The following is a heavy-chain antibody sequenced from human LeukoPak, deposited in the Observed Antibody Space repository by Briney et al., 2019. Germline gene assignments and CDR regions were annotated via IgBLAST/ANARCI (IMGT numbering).Heavy chain of an antibody. V-gene: IGHV3-48*01. CDR1: GFTFSDYS. J-gene: IGHJ4*02. CDR2: IGIDSGNT. CDR3: ARDYKYAFDN. D-gene: IGHD5-24*01. Sequence: GGSLRLSCAASGFTFSDYSMNWVRQAPGKGLEWISYIGIDSGNTNYADSVKGRFIISGDKAKNSLYLQMNSLRVEDTAVYYCARDYKYAFDNWGQGTLVTVSS.